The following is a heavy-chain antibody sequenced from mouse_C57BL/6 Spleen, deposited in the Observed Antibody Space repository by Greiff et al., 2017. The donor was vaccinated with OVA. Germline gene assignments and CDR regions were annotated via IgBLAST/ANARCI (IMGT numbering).Heavy chain of an antibody. CDR2: IDPSDSET. J-gene: IGHJ1*03. CDR3: AREAAYYSNYWYFDV. V-gene: IGHV1-52*01. D-gene: IGHD2-5*01. CDR1: GYTFTSYW. Sequence: QVQLQQPGAELVRPGSSVKLSCKASGYTFTSYWMHWVKQRPIQGLEWIGNIDPSDSETHYNQKFKDKATLTVDKSSSTAYMQLSSLTSEDSAVYYCAREAAYYSNYWYFDVWGTGTTVTFSS.